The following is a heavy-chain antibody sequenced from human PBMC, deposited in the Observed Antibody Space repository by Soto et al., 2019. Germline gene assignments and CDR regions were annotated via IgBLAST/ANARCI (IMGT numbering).Heavy chain of an antibody. V-gene: IGHV3-66*01. CDR3: ARACSGGTCSFYY. J-gene: IGHJ4*02. CDR1: GFTVSRNC. D-gene: IGHD2-15*01. Sequence: EVQLVESGGGLVQHGGSLSLSCADSGFTVSRNCMSWVRQATGKGLEWVSVIYSGGSTYYSDSVKCRFTISRDNSENTLYLQMNSLRAEDTAVYYCARACSGGTCSFYYWGQGTLFTVSS. CDR2: IYSGGST.